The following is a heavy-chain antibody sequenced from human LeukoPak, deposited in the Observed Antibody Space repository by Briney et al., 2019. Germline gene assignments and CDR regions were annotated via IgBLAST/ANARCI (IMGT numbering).Heavy chain of an antibody. CDR2: ISAYNGNT. V-gene: IGHV1-18*01. Sequence: ASVKVSCKASGYTFTSYGISWVRQAPGQGLEWMGWISAYNGNTNYAQKPQGRVTMTTATSTSTAYMELRRLRSDDTAVYYCARELRITMVRGVIIKGRSFDYWGQGTLVTVSS. CDR3: ARELRITMVRGVIIKGRSFDY. CDR1: GYTFTSYG. J-gene: IGHJ4*02. D-gene: IGHD3-10*01.